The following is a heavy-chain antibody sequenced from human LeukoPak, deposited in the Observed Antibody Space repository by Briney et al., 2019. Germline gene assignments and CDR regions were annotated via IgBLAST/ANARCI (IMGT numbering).Heavy chain of an antibody. V-gene: IGHV4-34*01. CDR1: GGSFSGYY. Sequence: SETLSLTCAVYGGSFSGYYWSWIRQPPGKGLEWIGEINHSGSTNYNPSLKSRVTISVDTSKNQFSLKLSSVTAADTAVYYCARSPTYCGGDCLDYWGQGTLVTVSS. J-gene: IGHJ4*02. CDR3: ARSPTYCGGDCLDY. CDR2: INHSGST. D-gene: IGHD2-21*01.